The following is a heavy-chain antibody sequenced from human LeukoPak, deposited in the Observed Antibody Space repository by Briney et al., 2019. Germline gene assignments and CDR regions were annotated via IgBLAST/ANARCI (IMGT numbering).Heavy chain of an antibody. CDR3: ARRSVATITPFI. D-gene: IGHD5-24*01. CDR1: GASIRSGSYY. J-gene: IGHJ3*02. CDR2: IYTSGST. Sequence: NPSETLSLTCTVSGASIRSGSYYWSWLRQTAGKGLEWIGRIYTSGSTNYNPSRKSRVTISVDTSKNQFSLKLSSVTAADTAVYYCARRSVATITPFIWGQGTMVTVSS. V-gene: IGHV4-61*02.